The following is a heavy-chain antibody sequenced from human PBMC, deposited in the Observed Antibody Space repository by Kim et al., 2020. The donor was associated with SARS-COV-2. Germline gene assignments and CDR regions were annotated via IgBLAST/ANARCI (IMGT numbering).Heavy chain of an antibody. Sequence: GGSLRLSCAASGFTFSSYSMNWVRQAPGKGLEWVSYISSSSSTIYYADSVKGRFTISRDNAKNSLYLQMNSLRDEDTAVYYCARDQMVVGAHDAFDIWGQGTIVTVSS. J-gene: IGHJ3*02. CDR1: GFTFSSYS. CDR3: ARDQMVVGAHDAFDI. D-gene: IGHD2-15*01. CDR2: ISSSSSTI. V-gene: IGHV3-48*02.